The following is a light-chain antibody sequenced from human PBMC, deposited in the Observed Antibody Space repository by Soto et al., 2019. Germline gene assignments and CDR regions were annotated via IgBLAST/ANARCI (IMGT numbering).Light chain of an antibody. V-gene: IGKV3-11*01. J-gene: IGKJ1*01. CDR2: DAS. CDR1: QSIRTS. CDR3: QQYNNWPLWT. Sequence: EVVLTQSPATLSLSPGERATLSCRASQSIRTSLAWYQQKPGQAPRLVIFDASNRANGVPARFGGSGSGTDFTLTINSLEPEDFAVYYCQQYNNWPLWTFGQGTKVDIK.